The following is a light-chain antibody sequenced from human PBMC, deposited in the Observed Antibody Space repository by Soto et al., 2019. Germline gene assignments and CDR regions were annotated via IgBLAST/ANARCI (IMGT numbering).Light chain of an antibody. J-gene: IGLJ1*01. CDR1: SSNIGATYD. Sequence: QSVLTQPPSVSGAPGQRVTISCTGSSSNIGATYDVHWYRQLPGAAPKLLIYENNNRPSGVPDRFSGSKSGTSASLAITGLQAEDEADYYCQSYDSSLSAYVFGTGPKSTVL. V-gene: IGLV1-40*01. CDR2: ENN. CDR3: QSYDSSLSAYV.